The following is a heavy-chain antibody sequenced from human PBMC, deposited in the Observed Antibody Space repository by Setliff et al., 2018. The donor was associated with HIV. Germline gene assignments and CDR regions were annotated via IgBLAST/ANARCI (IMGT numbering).Heavy chain of an antibody. V-gene: IGHV3-7*03. CDR2: IKQDGSEK. CDR1: GFIFSSYL. Sequence: LRLSCEASGFIFSSYLMSWVRQAPGKGLEWVANIKQDGSEKYYVDSVKGRFTISRDNAKKSLYLQMNSLRAEDTAVYYCARGLTSRRGNWFDPWGQGTLVTVSS. CDR3: ARGLTSRRGNWFDP. D-gene: IGHD3-10*01. J-gene: IGHJ5*02.